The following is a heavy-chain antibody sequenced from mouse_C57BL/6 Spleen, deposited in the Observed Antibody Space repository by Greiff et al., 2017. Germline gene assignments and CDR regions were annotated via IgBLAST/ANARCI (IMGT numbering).Heavy chain of an antibody. CDR1: GFTFSSYA. CDR2: ISDGGSYT. Sequence: EVQRVESGGGLVKPGGSLKLSCAASGFTFSSYAMSWVRQTPEKRLEWVATISDGGSYTYYPDNVKGRFTISRDNAKNNLYLQMSHLKSEDTAMYYCARGLLYSYYAMDYWGQGTSVTVSS. CDR3: ARGLLYSYYAMDY. D-gene: IGHD2-12*01. J-gene: IGHJ4*01. V-gene: IGHV5-4*01.